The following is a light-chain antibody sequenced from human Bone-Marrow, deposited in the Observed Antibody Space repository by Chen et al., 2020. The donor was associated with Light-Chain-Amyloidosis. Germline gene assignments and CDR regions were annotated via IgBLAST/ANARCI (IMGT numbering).Light chain of an antibody. CDR2: GNI. Sequence: QSVLTQPPSVSGAPGQRVTISCTGSSSNIGAGHDVHWFQQLPGTAPKLLIYGNINRPAGVPDRFAGAKSGTSASLAITGLQAEDEADYYCQSYDSSLTGLLFGGGTKLTVL. J-gene: IGLJ2*01. CDR3: QSYDSSLTGLL. V-gene: IGLV1-40*01. CDR1: SSNIGAGHD.